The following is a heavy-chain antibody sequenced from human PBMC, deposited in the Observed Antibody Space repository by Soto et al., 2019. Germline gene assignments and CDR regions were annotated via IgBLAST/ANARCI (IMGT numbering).Heavy chain of an antibody. Sequence: QVQPVESGGGVVQPGRSLRLSCVASGFTFSDYGMHWVRQAPGKGLEWVALISYDGSHKYYADSVRGRFTISRDDSRNTMYLQMNSLRAEDTAVYYCAKDRGGDIPDYWGQGTMVTVSS. J-gene: IGHJ4*02. CDR3: AKDRGGDIPDY. CDR1: GFTFSDYG. V-gene: IGHV3-30*18. CDR2: ISYDGSHK. D-gene: IGHD2-21*02.